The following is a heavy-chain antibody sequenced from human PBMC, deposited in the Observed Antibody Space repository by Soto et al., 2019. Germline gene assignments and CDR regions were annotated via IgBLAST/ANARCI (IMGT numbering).Heavy chain of an antibody. J-gene: IGHJ5*02. CDR1: GFTFSSYA. Sequence: PGGSLRLSCAASGFTFSSYAMHWVRQAPGKGLEWVAVISYDGSNKYYADSVKGRFTISRDNSKNTLYLQMNSLRAGDTAVYYCARDTRYYYGSGSYEGWFDPWGQGTLVTVSS. D-gene: IGHD3-10*01. V-gene: IGHV3-30-3*01. CDR3: ARDTRYYYGSGSYEGWFDP. CDR2: ISYDGSNK.